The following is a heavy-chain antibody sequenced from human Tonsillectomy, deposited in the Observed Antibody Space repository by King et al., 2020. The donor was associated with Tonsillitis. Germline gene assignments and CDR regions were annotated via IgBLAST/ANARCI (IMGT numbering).Heavy chain of an antibody. CDR3: ARDGWGPWVGSFDI. CDR2: INQGGSEK. J-gene: IGHJ3*02. Sequence: QLVQSGGGLVQSGGSLRLSCVASGCTFSTYWMSGVRQAPGKGLGWVAKINQGGSEKYYVDFVKGQFAIARENGKNSRYLQMNRLRAEDTAVYYCARDGWGPWVGSFDIWGQGAMVTVSS. CDR1: GCTFSTYW. V-gene: IGHV3-7*03. D-gene: IGHD3-10*01.